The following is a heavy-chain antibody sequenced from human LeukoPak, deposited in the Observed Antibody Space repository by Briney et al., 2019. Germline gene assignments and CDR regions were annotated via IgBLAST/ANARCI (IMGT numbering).Heavy chain of an antibody. D-gene: IGHD6-13*01. Sequence: ASVKVSCKASGYTFTSYDINWVRQATGQGLEWMGWMNPNSGNTGYAQKFQGRVTMTRNTSISTAYMELSSLRSEDTAVYYCARGSEGSSWYEVDYYYGMDVWGKGTTVTVSS. CDR1: GYTFTSYD. J-gene: IGHJ6*04. CDR3: ARGSEGSSWYEVDYYYGMDV. V-gene: IGHV1-8*01. CDR2: MNPNSGNT.